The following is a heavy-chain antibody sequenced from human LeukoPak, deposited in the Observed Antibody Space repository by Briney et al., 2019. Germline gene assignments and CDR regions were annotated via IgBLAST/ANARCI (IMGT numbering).Heavy chain of an antibody. D-gene: IGHD5-24*01. CDR2: ISAYNGNT. CDR3: ARLVRGDDYYDY. J-gene: IGHJ4*02. V-gene: IGHV1-18*01. Sequence: TGGSLRLSCAASGFTFTSYGISWVRQAPGQGLEWMGWISAYNGNTNYAQKLQGRVTMTTDTSTSTAYMELRSLRSDDTAVYYCARLVRGDDYYDYWGQGTLVTVSS. CDR1: GFTFTSYG.